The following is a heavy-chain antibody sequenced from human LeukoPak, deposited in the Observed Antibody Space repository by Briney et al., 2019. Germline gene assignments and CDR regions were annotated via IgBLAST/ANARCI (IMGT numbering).Heavy chain of an antibody. CDR1: GGSISSYY. Sequence: SETLSLTRTVSGGSISSYYWNWIRQPPRKRLEWIGYIYYSGSTNYNPSLKSRVTISVDTSKNQFSLRLSSVTAADTAVYYCARGLSGYSYGYYFDYWGQGTLFTVSS. D-gene: IGHD5-18*01. CDR3: ARGLSGYSYGYYFDY. CDR2: IYYSGST. V-gene: IGHV4-59*01. J-gene: IGHJ4*02.